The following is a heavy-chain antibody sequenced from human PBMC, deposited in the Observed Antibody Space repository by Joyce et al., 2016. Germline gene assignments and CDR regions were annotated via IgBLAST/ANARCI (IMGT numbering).Heavy chain of an antibody. CDR3: ARVGNNDLWRGNDNWFDP. J-gene: IGHJ5*02. CDR1: GYSFTAYF. V-gene: IGHV1-2*02. D-gene: IGHD3-3*01. Sequence: QVQLEQSGAEVKKPGASVKVSCKASGYSFTAYFMNWVRQAHGQGLEWMGWIDPKTGDAYSAQKFQGRVNMTRDTSINTAHMELRNLRSDDTAVYYCARVGNNDLWRGNDNWFDPWGQGTLVTVSS. CDR2: IDPKTGDA.